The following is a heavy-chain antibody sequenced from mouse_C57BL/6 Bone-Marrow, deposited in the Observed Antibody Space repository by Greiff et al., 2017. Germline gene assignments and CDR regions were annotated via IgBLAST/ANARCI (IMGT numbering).Heavy chain of an antibody. CDR3: ARNYYGSSYVGVFFDY. Sequence: VQLQQSVAELVRPGASVKLSCTASGFNIKNTYMHWVKQRPEQGLEWIGRIDPANGNTKYAPKFQGKATITADTSSNTAYLQLSSLTSEDTAIYYCARNYYGSSYVGVFFDYWGQCTTLTVSS. CDR2: IDPANGNT. D-gene: IGHD1-1*01. J-gene: IGHJ2*01. V-gene: IGHV14-3*01. CDR1: GFNIKNTY.